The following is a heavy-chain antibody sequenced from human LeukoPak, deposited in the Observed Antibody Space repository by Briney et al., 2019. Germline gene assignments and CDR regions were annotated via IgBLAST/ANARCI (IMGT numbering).Heavy chain of an antibody. D-gene: IGHD5-24*01. CDR3: ATDRDGYNPSSFDY. CDR1: GFTFSNYA. J-gene: IGHJ4*02. CDR2: ISASGGTT. V-gene: IGHV3-23*01. Sequence: GGSLRLSCVASGFTFSNYAMNWVRQAPGKGLAWVSAISASGGTTYYADSVKGRFTISRDKSKNTLYLQMNSLRAEDTAVYYCATDRDGYNPSSFDYWGQGTLVTVSS.